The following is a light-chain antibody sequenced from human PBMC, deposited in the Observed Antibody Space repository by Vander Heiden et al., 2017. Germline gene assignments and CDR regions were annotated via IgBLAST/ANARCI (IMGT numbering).Light chain of an antibody. CDR1: QSVLDRANNRNY. V-gene: IGKV4-1*01. Sequence: DIVLAPTPDSLTLSLGERATINCKSSQSVLDRANNRNYLAWYQQKPGQPPKLLIYWASTRESGVPDRFSGSGSGTDFTLTSSSLQAEDVALYYWRQDFSTLTFGGGTKVQIK. CDR2: WAS. CDR3: RQDFSTLT. J-gene: IGKJ4*01.